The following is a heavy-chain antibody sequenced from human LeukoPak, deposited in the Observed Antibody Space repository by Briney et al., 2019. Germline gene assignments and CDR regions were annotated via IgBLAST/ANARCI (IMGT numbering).Heavy chain of an antibody. D-gene: IGHD6-13*01. J-gene: IGHJ6*02. Sequence: PGGSLRLSCAASGFTFSSYDMHWVRQATGKGLEWVSAICTAGDTYYPGSVKGRFTISRENAKNSLYLQVNSLRAEDTAVYYCARDVGIAAAGSYYYYGMDVWGQGTTVAVSS. CDR2: ICTAGDT. CDR3: ARDVGIAAAGSYYYYGMDV. V-gene: IGHV3-13*01. CDR1: GFTFSSYD.